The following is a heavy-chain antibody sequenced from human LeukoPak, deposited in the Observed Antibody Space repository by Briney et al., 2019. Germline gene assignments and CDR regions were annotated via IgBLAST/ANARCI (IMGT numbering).Heavy chain of an antibody. Sequence: SETLSLTCSVSGGSISSYYWSWIRQPPGKGLEWIGYIYYSGSTNYNPSLKSRVTISVDTSKNQFSLKLSSVTAADTAVYYCARRRYYDSSGYANAFDIWGQGTMVTASS. CDR1: GGSISSYY. J-gene: IGHJ3*02. V-gene: IGHV4-59*08. D-gene: IGHD3-22*01. CDR3: ARRRYYDSSGYANAFDI. CDR2: IYYSGST.